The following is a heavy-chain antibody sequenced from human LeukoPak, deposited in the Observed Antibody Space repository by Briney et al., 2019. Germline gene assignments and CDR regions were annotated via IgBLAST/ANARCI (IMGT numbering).Heavy chain of an antibody. J-gene: IGHJ4*02. CDR2: IIPIFGTA. Sequence: ASVKVSCKASGGSFSSSPISWVRQAPGQGFEWMGGIIPIFGTANYAQKFQGRVTITADESTSTAYMELSSLRSEDTAVLYCASKAYCSSTSCYAPLDYWGQGTQVTVSS. V-gene: IGHV1-69*13. D-gene: IGHD2-2*01. CDR1: GGSFSSSP. CDR3: ASKAYCSSTSCYAPLDY.